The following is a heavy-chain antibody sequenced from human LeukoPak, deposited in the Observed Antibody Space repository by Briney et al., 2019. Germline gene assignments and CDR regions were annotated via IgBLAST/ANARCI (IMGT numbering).Heavy chain of an antibody. D-gene: IGHD3-22*01. CDR3: ARDWEPYYDSSGSGMDV. V-gene: IGHV3-11*01. CDR1: GFIFSDYY. Sequence: PGGSLRLSCAASGFIFSDYYMSWIRQAPGKGLEWVSYISSSGSTIYYADSVKGRFTISRDNAKNSLYLQMNSLRAEDTAVYYCARDWEPYYDSSGSGMDVWGQGTTVTVSS. CDR2: ISSSGSTI. J-gene: IGHJ6*02.